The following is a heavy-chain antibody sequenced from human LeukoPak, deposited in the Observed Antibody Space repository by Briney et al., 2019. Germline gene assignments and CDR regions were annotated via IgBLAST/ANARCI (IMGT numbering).Heavy chain of an antibody. CDR2: IYTSGST. J-gene: IGHJ3*02. CDR1: GGSISSGSYY. V-gene: IGHV4-61*02. D-gene: IGHD2/OR15-2a*01. CDR3: ASWLSFGWGAFDI. Sequence: TSETLSLTCTVSGGSISSGSYYWSWIRQPAGKGLEWIGRIYTSGSTNYNPSLKSRVTISVDTSKNQFSLKLSSVTAAGTAVYYCASWLSFGWGAFDIWGQGTMVTVSS.